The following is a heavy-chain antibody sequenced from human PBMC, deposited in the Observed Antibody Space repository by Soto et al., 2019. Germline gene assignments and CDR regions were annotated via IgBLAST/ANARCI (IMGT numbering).Heavy chain of an antibody. CDR2: ISAYNGNT. J-gene: IGHJ4*02. V-gene: IGHV1-18*01. CDR3: ARDDGYDYIWGSYRPIDY. CDR1: GYTFTSYA. D-gene: IGHD3-16*02. Sequence: ASVKVSCKASGYTFTSYAMHWVRQAPGQRLEWMGWISAYNGNTNYAQKLQGRVTMTTDTSTSTAYMELRSLRSDDTAVYYCARDDGYDYIWGSYRPIDYWGQGTLVTVSS.